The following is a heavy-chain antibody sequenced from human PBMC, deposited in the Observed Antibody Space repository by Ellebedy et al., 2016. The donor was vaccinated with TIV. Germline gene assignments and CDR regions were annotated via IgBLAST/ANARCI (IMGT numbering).Heavy chain of an antibody. J-gene: IGHJ4*02. CDR1: GFSFSSYA. D-gene: IGHD3-16*02. CDR3: AKRDILHRGNMITFGGVIAPLLW. V-gene: IGHV3-23*01. CDR2: INDNGGST. Sequence: GGSLRLSXAASGFSFSSYAMSWVRQAPGKGLEWVSAINDNGGSTYYAGSVKGRFTISRDNSKNTVYLQMNSLRAEDTAVYYCAKRDILHRGNMITFGGVIAPLLWWGQGTLVTVSS.